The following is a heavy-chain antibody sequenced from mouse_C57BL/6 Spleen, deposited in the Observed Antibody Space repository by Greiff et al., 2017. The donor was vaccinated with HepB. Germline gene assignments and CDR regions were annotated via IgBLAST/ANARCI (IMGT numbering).Heavy chain of an antibody. D-gene: IGHD1-1*01. V-gene: IGHV1-50*01. Sequence: QVQLKQPGAELVKPGASVKLSCKASGYTFTSYWMQWVKQRPGQGLEWIGEIDPSDSYTNYNQKFKGKATLTVDTSSSTAYMQLSSLPSEDSAVYYCASPNYYGSSYVGYFDVWGTGTTVTVSS. CDR1: GYTFTSYW. J-gene: IGHJ1*03. CDR3: ASPNYYGSSYVGYFDV. CDR2: IDPSDSYT.